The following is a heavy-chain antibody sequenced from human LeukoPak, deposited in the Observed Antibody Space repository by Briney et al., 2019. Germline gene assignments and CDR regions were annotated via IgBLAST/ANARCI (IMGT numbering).Heavy chain of an antibody. Sequence: ASVKVSCKASGYTFTGYYMHWVRQAPGQGLEWMGRINPNSGGTNYAQKFQGRVTMTRDTSISTAYMELSRLRSDDTAVYYCARGILITDYYDSSGPPGYWGQGILVTVSS. D-gene: IGHD3-22*01. CDR3: ARGILITDYYDSSGPPGY. V-gene: IGHV1-2*06. J-gene: IGHJ1*01. CDR1: GYTFTGYY. CDR2: INPNSGGT.